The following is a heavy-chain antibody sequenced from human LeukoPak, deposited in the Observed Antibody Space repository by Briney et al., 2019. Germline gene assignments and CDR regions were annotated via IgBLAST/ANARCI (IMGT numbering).Heavy chain of an antibody. CDR2: ISGSGGTT. D-gene: IGHD3-16*02. J-gene: IGHJ4*02. CDR3: AKKGLGLSHYFDY. Sequence: GGSLRLSCAASGFTFSSCGMTWVRQAPGKGLEWVSTISGSGGTTDYADSVKGRFTISRDNSKNTLYLQINSLRAEDTAVYYCAKKGLGLSHYFDYWGQGTLVTVSS. CDR1: GFTFSSCG. V-gene: IGHV3-23*01.